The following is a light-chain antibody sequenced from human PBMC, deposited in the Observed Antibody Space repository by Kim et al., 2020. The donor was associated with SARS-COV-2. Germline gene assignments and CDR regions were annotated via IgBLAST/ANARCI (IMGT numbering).Light chain of an antibody. CDR1: SSDVGGYNY. CDR3: SSYACSSTFV. V-gene: IGLV2-14*01. CDR2: EVS. Sequence: GQSITISCTGTSSDVGGYNYVSWYQQHPGKAPKLLIYEVSKRPSGVSYRFSGSKSGNTASLTISGLQAEDEADYYCSSYACSSTFVFGTGTKVTVL. J-gene: IGLJ1*01.